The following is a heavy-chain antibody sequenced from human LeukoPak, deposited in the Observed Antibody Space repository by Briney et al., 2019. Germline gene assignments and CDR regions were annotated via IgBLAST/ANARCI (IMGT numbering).Heavy chain of an antibody. CDR3: ARHFSPVYTTGGFDY. CDR1: GFTFGTYV. J-gene: IGHJ4*02. V-gene: IGHV3-23*01. CDR2: ISTSGGNT. D-gene: IGHD7-27*01. Sequence: GGSLRLSCAASGFTFGTYVMSWVRQSPGKGLEWVSAISTSGGNTYYADSVKGRFTISRDNSKNTLYLQMNSLRAEDTAVYYCARHFSPVYTTGGFDYWGQGTLVTVSS.